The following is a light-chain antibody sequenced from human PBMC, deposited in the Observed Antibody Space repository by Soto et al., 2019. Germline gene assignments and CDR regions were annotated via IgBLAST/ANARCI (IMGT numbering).Light chain of an antibody. V-gene: IGKV3-15*01. Sequence: EIVMTQSPATLSVSPGERVTLSCRASQSVSSRLAWYQHIPGQAPRLLIYGASTRASGIPARFSGSGSGTEFTLTISSLQSEDFAPYYCQQYNSWPPYTFGQGTKLEIK. J-gene: IGKJ2*01. CDR2: GAS. CDR3: QQYNSWPPYT. CDR1: QSVSSR.